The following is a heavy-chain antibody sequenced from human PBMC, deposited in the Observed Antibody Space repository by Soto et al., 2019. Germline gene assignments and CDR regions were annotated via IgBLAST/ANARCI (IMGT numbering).Heavy chain of an antibody. CDR2: INPNSGGT. CDR1: GYTFTGYY. CDR3: ARVVRHYYDCSGSYAFDI. J-gene: IGHJ3*02. D-gene: IGHD3-22*01. V-gene: IGHV1-2*04. Sequence: QVQLVQSGAEVKKPGASVKVSCKASGYTFTGYYMHWVRQAPGQGLEWMGWINPNSGGTNYAQKFQGWVTITRDTSISTAYMELSRLRSDDTAVYYCARVVRHYYDCSGSYAFDIWGQGTMVTVSS.